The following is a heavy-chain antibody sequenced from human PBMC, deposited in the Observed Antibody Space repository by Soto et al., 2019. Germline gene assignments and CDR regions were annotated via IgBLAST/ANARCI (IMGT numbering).Heavy chain of an antibody. CDR2: IRAYNGNT. V-gene: IGHV1-18*01. CDR3: ARDLPTMDV. J-gene: IGHJ6*04. CDR1: GYTFTSYG. Sequence: QVQLVQSGAEVKKPGASVKVSCKASGYTFTSYGISWVRQAPGQGLEWMGWIRAYNGNTNYAQKLXSKVTMNTDTSTSKDYMELRSLRSEDTSVYYCARDLPTMDVWGKGTTVTVSS.